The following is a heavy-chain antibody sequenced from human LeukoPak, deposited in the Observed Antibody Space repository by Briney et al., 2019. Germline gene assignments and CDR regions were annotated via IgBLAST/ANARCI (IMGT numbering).Heavy chain of an antibody. D-gene: IGHD1-14*01. CDR2: ISNSGSTM. CDR3: ARPNIRTGVAFDI. J-gene: IGHJ3*02. V-gene: IGHV3-11*01. CDR1: GFTFSDSY. Sequence: PGGSLRLSCAASGFTFSDSYMSWIRQAPGKGLEWVSYISNSGSTMYYADSVRGRFTISRDNAKNSLFLQMNSPRAEDTAVYYCARPNIRTGVAFDIWGQATMVTVSS.